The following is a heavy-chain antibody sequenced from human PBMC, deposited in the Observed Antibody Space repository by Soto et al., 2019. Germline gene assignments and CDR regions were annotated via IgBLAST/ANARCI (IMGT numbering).Heavy chain of an antibody. CDR1: GGSISSYY. J-gene: IGHJ3*02. CDR2: IYYSGST. D-gene: IGHD5-12*01. CDR3: ARSQVKWRDAFDI. Sequence: SETLSLTCTVSGGSISSYYWSWIRQPPGKGLEWIGYIYYSGSTNYNPSLKSRVTISVDTSKNQFSLKLSSVTAADTAVYYCARSQVKWRDAFDIWGQGTMVTVSS. V-gene: IGHV4-59*08.